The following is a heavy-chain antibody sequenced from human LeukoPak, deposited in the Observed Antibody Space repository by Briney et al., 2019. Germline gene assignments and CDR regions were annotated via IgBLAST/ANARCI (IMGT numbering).Heavy chain of an antibody. CDR1: GGSFSGYY. CDR3: ARGDSSGYYFPHFDY. J-gene: IGHJ4*02. V-gene: IGHV4-34*01. Sequence: SETLSLTCAVYGGSFSGYYWSWIRQPPGKGLEWIGEINHSGSTNYNPSLKSRVTISVDTSKNQFSLKLSSVTAADTAVYYCARGDSSGYYFPHFDYWGQGTLVSVSS. CDR2: INHSGST. D-gene: IGHD3-22*01.